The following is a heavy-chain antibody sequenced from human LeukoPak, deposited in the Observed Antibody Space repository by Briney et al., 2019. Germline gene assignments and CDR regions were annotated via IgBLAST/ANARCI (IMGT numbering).Heavy chain of an antibody. CDR2: IWPSGTT. Sequence: TSETLSLTCTVSGDSISSYYWSWIRQPPGKGLEWIGHIWPSGTTSYNPSLRSRVTISIDTSKNQFSLKLSSVTAADTAVYYCARGEGSWGQGTLVTVSS. CDR3: ARGEGS. D-gene: IGHD3-10*01. J-gene: IGHJ5*02. V-gene: IGHV4-4*09. CDR1: GDSISSYY.